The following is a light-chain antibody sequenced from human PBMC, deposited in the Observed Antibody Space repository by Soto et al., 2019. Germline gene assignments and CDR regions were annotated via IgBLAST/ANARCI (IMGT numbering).Light chain of an antibody. CDR1: QSVGAN. CDR2: GAS. Sequence: EIVMTQSTATLSVSPGERATLSCRASQSVGANLAWYQQKPGQAPRLLIYGASTRAAGISPRFSGGGSGTDFTLTISRLQSENFGVYYCEPDTYWPLTFGQGTKVGIK. J-gene: IGKJ1*01. V-gene: IGKV3-15*01. CDR3: EPDTYWPLT.